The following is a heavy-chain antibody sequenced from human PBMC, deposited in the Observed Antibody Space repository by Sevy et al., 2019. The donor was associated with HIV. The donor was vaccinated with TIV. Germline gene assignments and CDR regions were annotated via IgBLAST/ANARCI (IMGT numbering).Heavy chain of an antibody. CDR1: GFIFSDYA. V-gene: IGHV3-23*01. CDR3: AKFGDYYDSGGYYWYFDF. Sequence: GGSLRLSCADSGFIFSDYAMSWVRQAPGKGLEWVSSISGGDDSTYYADSVKGRFTVSRDNSKNTLYLQMNTLRAEDTALYYCAKFGDYYDSGGYYWYFDFWGRGTLVTVSS. CDR2: ISGGDDST. J-gene: IGHJ2*01. D-gene: IGHD3-22*01.